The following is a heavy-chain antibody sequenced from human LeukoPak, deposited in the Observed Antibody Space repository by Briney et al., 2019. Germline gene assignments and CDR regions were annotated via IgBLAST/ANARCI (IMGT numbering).Heavy chain of an antibody. CDR3: ARAARAAADAFDI. Sequence: GGSLRLSCAASEFTFSSYSMNWVRQAPGKGLEWVSYITNSGNSKSYADSVKGRFTISRDNTKNSLYLQMNGLRAEDTAVYYCARAARAAADAFDIWGQGTMVTVSS. D-gene: IGHD6-13*01. V-gene: IGHV3-48*01. CDR2: ITNSGNSK. CDR1: EFTFSSYS. J-gene: IGHJ3*02.